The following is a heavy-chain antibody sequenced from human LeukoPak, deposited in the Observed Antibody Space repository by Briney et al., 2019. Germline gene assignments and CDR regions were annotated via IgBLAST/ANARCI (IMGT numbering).Heavy chain of an antibody. V-gene: IGHV3-74*01. D-gene: IGHD6-6*01. CDR3: TRDWYSSSDH. J-gene: IGHJ4*02. Sequence: GGSLRLSCAASGFTFSSSWMHWVRQAPGKGPVWVSRINSDGSSTTYADSVKGRFTISRDNAKNTLYLQMNSLRAEDTAVYYCTRDWYSSSDHWGQGTLVTVSS. CDR2: INSDGSST. CDR1: GFTFSSSW.